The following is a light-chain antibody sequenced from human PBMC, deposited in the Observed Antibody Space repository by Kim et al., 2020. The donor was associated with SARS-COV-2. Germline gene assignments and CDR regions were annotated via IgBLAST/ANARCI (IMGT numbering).Light chain of an antibody. V-gene: IGLV3-19*01. Sequence: SSELTQDPAVSVAFGQTVMITCQGDSLRSYYATWYQQKPGQAPILVIYGKNNRPSGIPDRFSGSSSGNTASLTITGTQAGDEADYYCNSRDSNDNVVFGGGTQLTVL. CDR1: SLRSYY. CDR3: NSRDSNDNVV. J-gene: IGLJ2*01. CDR2: GKN.